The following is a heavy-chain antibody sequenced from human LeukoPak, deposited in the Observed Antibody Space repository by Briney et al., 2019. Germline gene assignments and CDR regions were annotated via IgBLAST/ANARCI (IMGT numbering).Heavy chain of an antibody. Sequence: GGSLRLSCAASGFTFSSYSMNWVRQAPGKGLEWVSYISSSSSTIYYADSVKGRFTISRDNSKNSLYLQMNSLRAEDTAVYYCARDYDFWSGSYMDVWGKGTTVTVSS. CDR3: ARDYDFWSGSYMDV. V-gene: IGHV3-48*01. CDR1: GFTFSSYS. J-gene: IGHJ6*03. D-gene: IGHD3-3*01. CDR2: ISSSSSTI.